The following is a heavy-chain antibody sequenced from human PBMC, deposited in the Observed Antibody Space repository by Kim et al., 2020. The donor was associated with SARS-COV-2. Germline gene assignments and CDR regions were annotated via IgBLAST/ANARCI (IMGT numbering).Heavy chain of an antibody. Sequence: GESLKISCKGSGYSFTSYWISWVRQMPGKGLEWMGRIDPSDSYTNYSPSFQGHVTISADKSISTAYLQWSSLKASDTAMYYCARHQPEYSSSSGFDYWGQGTLVTVSS. V-gene: IGHV5-10-1*01. D-gene: IGHD6-6*01. J-gene: IGHJ4*02. CDR1: GYSFTSYW. CDR3: ARHQPEYSSSSGFDY. CDR2: IDPSDSYT.